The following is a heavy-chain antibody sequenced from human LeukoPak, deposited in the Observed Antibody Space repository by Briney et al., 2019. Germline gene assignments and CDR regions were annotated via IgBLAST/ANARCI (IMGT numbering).Heavy chain of an antibody. D-gene: IGHD2-15*01. Sequence: SETLSLTCTVSGGSISSGSYYWSWIRQPAGKGLEWIGRIYTSGSTNYNPSLKSRVTISVDTSKNQFSLKLSSVTAADTAVYYCARASGGTRDYWGQGTLVTVSS. CDR2: IYTSGST. V-gene: IGHV4-61*02. CDR1: GGSISSGSYY. J-gene: IGHJ4*02. CDR3: ARASGGTRDY.